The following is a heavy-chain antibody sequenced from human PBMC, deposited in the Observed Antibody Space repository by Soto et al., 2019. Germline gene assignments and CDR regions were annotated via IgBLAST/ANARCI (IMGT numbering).Heavy chain of an antibody. CDR1: GGSFSGYY. J-gene: IGHJ6*02. D-gene: IGHD3-10*01. V-gene: IGHV4-34*01. CDR2: INHSGST. Sequence: SSETLSLTCAVYGGSFSGYYWSWIRQPPGKGLEWIGEINHSGSTNYNPSLKSRVTISVDTSKNQFSLKLSSVTAADTAVYYCARGYGSGSYYYYGMDVWGQGTTVT. CDR3: ARGYGSGSYYYYGMDV.